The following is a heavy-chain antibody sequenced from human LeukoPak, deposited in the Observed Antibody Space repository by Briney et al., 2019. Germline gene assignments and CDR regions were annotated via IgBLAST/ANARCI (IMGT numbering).Heavy chain of an antibody. Sequence: GASVKVSCKASGYTFTSYGISWVRQAPGQGLEWMGWISAYNGNTNYAQKLQGRVTMTTDTSTSTAYMELRSLRSDDTAVYYCARDLSYCYYYGMDVWGQGTTVTVSS. J-gene: IGHJ6*02. CDR1: GYTFTSYG. CDR2: ISAYNGNT. CDR3: ARDLSYCYYYGMDV. V-gene: IGHV1-18*01.